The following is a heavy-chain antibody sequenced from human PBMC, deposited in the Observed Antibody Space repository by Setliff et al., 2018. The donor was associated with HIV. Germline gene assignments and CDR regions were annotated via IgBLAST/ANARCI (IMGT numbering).Heavy chain of an antibody. CDR1: GGSININNYY. CDR2: IYYSGAT. J-gene: IGHJ4*02. D-gene: IGHD3-3*02. Sequence: LSLTCTVSGGSININNYYWGWIRQPPGKGLEWIGSIYYSGATYYKPSLKSRLTIAIDTSKNQFSLKLRSVTAADTAVYYFARDETPFAFSIHWGQGTLVTVSS. CDR3: ARDETPFAFSIH. V-gene: IGHV4-39*02.